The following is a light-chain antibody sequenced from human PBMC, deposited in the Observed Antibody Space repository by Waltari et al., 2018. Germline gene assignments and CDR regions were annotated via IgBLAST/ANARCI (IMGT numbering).Light chain of an antibody. CDR1: SSDVGGYDY. V-gene: IGLV2-14*03. Sequence: QSALTQPASVSGSPGQSITISCTGTSSDVGGYDYFSWYQHHPGQAPQLLIFDVSYRPSGVSTRFSGSKSGNTASLTISGLQAEDEADYSCSSYTSTSTLVFGSGTKVTVL. J-gene: IGLJ1*01. CDR3: SSYTSTSTLV. CDR2: DVS.